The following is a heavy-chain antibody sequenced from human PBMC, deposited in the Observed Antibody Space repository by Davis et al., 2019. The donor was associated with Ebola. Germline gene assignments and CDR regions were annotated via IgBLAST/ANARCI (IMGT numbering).Heavy chain of an antibody. J-gene: IGHJ4*02. V-gene: IGHV1-46*01. CDR3: ARNYGSSPFDY. CDR1: GYTFTSYY. CDR2: INPSGGTT. D-gene: IGHD3-10*01. Sequence: ASVKVSCKASGYTFTSYYIHWVRQAPGQGLEWMGIINPSGGTTSYTQKFQGRVTLTRDTSTSTAYMELRSLRSDDTAVYYCARNYGSSPFDYWGQGTLVTVSS.